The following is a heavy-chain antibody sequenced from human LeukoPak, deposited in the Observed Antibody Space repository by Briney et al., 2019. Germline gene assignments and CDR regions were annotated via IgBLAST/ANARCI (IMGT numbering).Heavy chain of an antibody. J-gene: IGHJ6*02. Sequence: GGSLRLSCAASGFTFSSYDMHWVRQATGKGLEWASAIGTAGDTYYPGSVKGRFTISRENAKNSLYLQMNSLRAGDTAVYYCARVRNVVGEPYYYYDMDVWGQGTTVTVSS. CDR2: IGTAGDT. V-gene: IGHV3-13*01. CDR1: GFTFSSYD. D-gene: IGHD1-26*01. CDR3: ARVRNVVGEPYYYYDMDV.